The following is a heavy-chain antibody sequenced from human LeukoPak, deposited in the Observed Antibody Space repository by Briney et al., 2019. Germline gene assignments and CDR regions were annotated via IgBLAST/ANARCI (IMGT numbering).Heavy chain of an antibody. J-gene: IGHJ4*02. CDR1: GYTFTSYG. V-gene: IGHV1-18*01. Sequence: GASVKVSCKASGYTFTSYGISWVRQAPGQGLEWMGWISAYNGNTNYAQKLQGRVTMTTDTSTSTAYMELKSLRSDDTAVYYCAREPPPPILGMRNYFDYWGPGTLVTVSS. CDR2: ISAYNGNT. D-gene: IGHD7-27*01. CDR3: AREPPPPILGMRNYFDY.